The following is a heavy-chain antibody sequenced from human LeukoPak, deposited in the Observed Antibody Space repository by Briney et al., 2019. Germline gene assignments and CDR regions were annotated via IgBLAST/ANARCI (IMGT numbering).Heavy chain of an antibody. D-gene: IGHD3-16*02. Sequence: GASVKVSCKASGYTFTSYYMHWVRQAPGQGLEWMGIINPSGGSTSYAQKFQGRVTMTRDMSTSTVYMELSSLRSEDTAVYYCARGDMITFGGVIVISGIDYWGQGTLVTVSS. CDR1: GYTFTSYY. V-gene: IGHV1-46*01. CDR3: ARGDMITFGGVIVISGIDY. CDR2: INPSGGST. J-gene: IGHJ4*02.